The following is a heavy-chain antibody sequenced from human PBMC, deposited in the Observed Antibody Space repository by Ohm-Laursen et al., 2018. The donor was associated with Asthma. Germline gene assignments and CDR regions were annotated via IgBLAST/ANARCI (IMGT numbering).Heavy chain of an antibody. CDR1: GYTFSRYS. CDR2: ISTASSSI. D-gene: IGHD1-26*01. V-gene: IGHV3-21*01. Sequence: SLRLSCTASGYTFSRYSIHWVRQIPGKGLEWVASISTASSSIYYADSVRGRFTTSRDNARNSVYLQMNSLRAEDTALYYCARIGPEWELPGREYSLHHWGQGTQVTVSS. J-gene: IGHJ1*01. CDR3: ARIGPEWELPGREYSLHH.